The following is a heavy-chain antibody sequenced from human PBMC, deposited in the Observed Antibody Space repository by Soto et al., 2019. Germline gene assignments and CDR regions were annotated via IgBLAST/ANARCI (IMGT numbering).Heavy chain of an antibody. Sequence: QVHLVQSGPEVKRPGASVQVSCKTSGYTFTDYYLHWVRQAHGQGLEWMGWVNSKSGGTNYAQKFQGRVSMTRDTSLNTAYIDLHSLSSDDPAVYYCAREPRPTGERGKWFDCDYGGLGALVTGSS. V-gene: IGHV1-2*02. D-gene: IGHD3-10*01. CDR1: GYTFTDYY. CDR3: AREPRPTGERGKWFDCDY. CDR2: VNSKSGGT. J-gene: IGHJ4*02.